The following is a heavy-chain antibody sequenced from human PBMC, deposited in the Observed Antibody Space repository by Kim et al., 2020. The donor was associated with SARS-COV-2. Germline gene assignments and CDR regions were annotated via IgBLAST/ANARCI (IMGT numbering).Heavy chain of an antibody. D-gene: IGHD5-12*01. Sequence: LKSRVTISVDTSKNQFSLKLSSVTAADTAVYYCARLRWLQSSRADAFDIWGQGTMVTVSS. J-gene: IGHJ3*02. V-gene: IGHV4-39*01. CDR3: ARLRWLQSSRADAFDI.